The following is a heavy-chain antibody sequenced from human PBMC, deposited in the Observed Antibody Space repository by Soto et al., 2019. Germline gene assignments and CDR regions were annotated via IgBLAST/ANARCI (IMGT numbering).Heavy chain of an antibody. D-gene: IGHD6-19*01. CDR1: GVSFNSYY. CDR2: INYFGTT. J-gene: IGHJ4*02. V-gene: IGHV4-59*01. Sequence: QVQLQESGPGLVKPLETLSLTCNVSGVSFNSYYWSWIRQPPGKGLEWIGYINYFGTTEYNPSLKSRVTISSDTSKTHFSLRVTSVTASDTAMYYCARHSSAWYRPFDFWGQGSIVTVSS. CDR3: ARHSSAWYRPFDF.